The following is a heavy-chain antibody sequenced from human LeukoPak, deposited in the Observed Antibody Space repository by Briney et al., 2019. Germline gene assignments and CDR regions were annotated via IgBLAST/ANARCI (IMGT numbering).Heavy chain of an antibody. CDR1: GGTFSSYA. CDR3: ARDRGVGATTFSDY. D-gene: IGHD1-26*01. CDR2: IIPILGIA. J-gene: IGHJ4*02. V-gene: IGHV1-69*04. Sequence: SVKVSCKASGGTFSSYAISWVRQAPGQGLEWMGRIIPILGIANYAQKFQGRVTITADKSTSTAYMELSSLRSEDTAVYYCARDRGVGATTFSDYWGQGTLVTVSS.